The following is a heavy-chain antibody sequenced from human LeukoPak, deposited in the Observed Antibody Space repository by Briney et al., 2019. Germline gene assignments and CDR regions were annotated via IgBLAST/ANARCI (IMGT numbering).Heavy chain of an antibody. CDR1: GLTFSPYW. D-gene: IGHD1-14*01. CDR3: ASDHDAVGTTIDH. Sequence: GGALRLSCAASGLTFSPYWMQWVGPAPRGGLVGVSRINSDGRVTWYADSAKGRFTISKDNAKNMLYLQTNSLRDEDTAVYFCASDHDAVGTTIDHWGQGTLVTVSS. CDR2: INSDGRVT. V-gene: IGHV3-74*01. J-gene: IGHJ4*02.